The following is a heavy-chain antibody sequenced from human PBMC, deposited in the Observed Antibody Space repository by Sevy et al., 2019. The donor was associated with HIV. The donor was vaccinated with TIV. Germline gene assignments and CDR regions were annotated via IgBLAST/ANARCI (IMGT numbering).Heavy chain of an antibody. CDR1: GFTFSSYD. CDR3: ARDLPPSATTVAHFDN. D-gene: IGHD4-4*01. V-gene: IGHV3-48*03. Sequence: GGSLRLSCTASGFTFSSYDMNWVRQAPGKGLEWVSKISSSGSSIYYADSVKGRFTISRDNAKNSLNLQMNSLRAEDTAVYYCARDLPPSATTVAHFDNWGQGTLVTVSS. CDR2: ISSSGSSI. J-gene: IGHJ4*02.